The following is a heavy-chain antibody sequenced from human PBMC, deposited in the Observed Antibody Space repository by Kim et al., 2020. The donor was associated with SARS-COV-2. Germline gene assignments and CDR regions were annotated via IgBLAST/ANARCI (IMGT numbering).Heavy chain of an antibody. CDR2: ISYSGST. D-gene: IGHD3-10*01. J-gene: IGHJ4*02. CDR1: GGSISSSSYY. V-gene: IGHV4-39*01. CDR3: ARQFRGNSPLFDY. Sequence: SETLSLTGTVSGGSISSSSYYWGWIRQPPGKGLEWIGSISYSGSTYYNPSLKSRVTISVDTSKNQFSLKLNSVTASDTAVYYFARQFRGNSPLFDYWGQGTLVTVSS.